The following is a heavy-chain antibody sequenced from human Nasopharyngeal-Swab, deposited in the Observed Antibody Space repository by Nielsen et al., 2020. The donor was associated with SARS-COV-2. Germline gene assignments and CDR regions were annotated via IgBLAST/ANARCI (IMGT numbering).Heavy chain of an antibody. CDR3: VIASSVAFDI. J-gene: IGHJ3*02. V-gene: IGHV3-7*01. Sequence: GESLKIFCAASGFPFSRYWMSWVRQAPGKGLEWVAHIKEDGSKKYYVDSVNGRFTISRDNTKNSVYLQMNSLRADDTALYYCVIASSVAFDIWGQGTMVTVSS. CDR2: IKEDGSKK. D-gene: IGHD5/OR15-5a*01. CDR1: GFPFSRYW.